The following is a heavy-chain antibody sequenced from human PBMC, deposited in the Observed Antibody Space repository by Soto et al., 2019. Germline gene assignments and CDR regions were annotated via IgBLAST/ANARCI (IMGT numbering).Heavy chain of an antibody. J-gene: IGHJ4*02. CDR2: IRCSGGNK. D-gene: IGHD3-9*01. CDR1: GFTFSSYA. CDR3: AKVGRYFDWSPSFHFDY. V-gene: IGHV3-23*01. Sequence: GGSLRLSCAASGFTFSSYAMYGVRQAPGKGLEWVSAIRCSGGNKYYADSVKGRFTISRDNSKNTLYLQMNSLRAEDTAVYYSAKVGRYFDWSPSFHFDYWGQGTLVTVSS.